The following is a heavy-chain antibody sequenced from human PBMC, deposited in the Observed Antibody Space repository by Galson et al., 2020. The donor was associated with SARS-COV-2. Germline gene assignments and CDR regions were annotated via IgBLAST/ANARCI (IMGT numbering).Heavy chain of an antibody. J-gene: IGHJ4*02. D-gene: IGHD3-10*01. V-gene: IGHV4-31*03. Sequence: ETSETLSLTCTVSGGSTSSGGYYWNWIRQHPGKGLEWVGYIYYSGSTYYTFYNPSLKSRVTISMDTSKNQFSLDLSSVTAADTAVYYCVRDVVRGFNPRGAFFDSWGQGTLVTVSS. CDR3: VRDVVRGFNPRGAFFDS. CDR2: IYYSGST. CDR1: GGSTSSGGYY.